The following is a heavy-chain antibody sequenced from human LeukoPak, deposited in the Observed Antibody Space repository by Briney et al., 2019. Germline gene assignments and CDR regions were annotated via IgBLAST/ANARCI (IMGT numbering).Heavy chain of an antibody. V-gene: IGHV3-21*01. CDR3: ARYCSSTSCYRAAFDI. Sequence: GGSLRLSCAASGFTFSSYSMNWVRQAPGKGLEWVSCISSSSSYIYYADSVKGRFTISRDNAKNSLYLQMNSLRAEDTAVYYCARYCSSTSCYRAAFDIWGQGTMVTVSS. CDR2: ISSSSSYI. J-gene: IGHJ3*02. D-gene: IGHD2-2*01. CDR1: GFTFSSYS.